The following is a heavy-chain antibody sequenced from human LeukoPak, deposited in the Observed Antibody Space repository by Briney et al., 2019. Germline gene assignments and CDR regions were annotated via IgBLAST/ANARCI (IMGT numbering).Heavy chain of an antibody. J-gene: IGHJ1*01. CDR2: IRYDGSNK. D-gene: IGHD3-3*01. V-gene: IGHV3-30*02. CDR3: AKEQGYDFLAYFQH. CDR1: GFTFSSYG. Sequence: GGSLRLSCAASGFTFSSYGMHWVRQAPGKGLEWVAFIRYDGSNKYYADSVKGRFTISRDNSKNTLYLQMNSLRAEDTAVYYCAKEQGYDFLAYFQHWGQGTLVTVSS.